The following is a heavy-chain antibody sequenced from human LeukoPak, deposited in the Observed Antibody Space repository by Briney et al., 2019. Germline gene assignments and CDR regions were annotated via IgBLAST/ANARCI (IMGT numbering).Heavy chain of an antibody. D-gene: IGHD3-22*01. J-gene: IGHJ4*02. V-gene: IGHV1-18*01. Sequence: AGSVTDSCMASGYTLTRYGMSWVRQAPGQGGEWMGRICAYNGNTNYAQKLQGRVTMTTDTSTSTAYMELRSLRSDDTAVYYCARATYYYDSSGYSGSRYWGQGTLVTVSS. CDR1: GYTLTRYG. CDR3: ARATYYYDSSGYSGSRY. CDR2: ICAYNGNT.